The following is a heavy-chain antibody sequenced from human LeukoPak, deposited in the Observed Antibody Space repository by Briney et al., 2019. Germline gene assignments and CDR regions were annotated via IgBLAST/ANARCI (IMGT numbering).Heavy chain of an antibody. V-gene: IGHV3-30-3*01. CDR2: ISYDGSNK. CDR1: GFTFSSYA. Sequence: GGSLRLSCAASGFTFSSYAMHWVRQAPGKGLEWVAVISYDGSNKYYADSVKGRFTISRDNSKNTLYLQMNSLRAEDTAVYYCAREGAMVRDFGYWGQGTLVTVSS. D-gene: IGHD3-10*01. J-gene: IGHJ4*02. CDR3: AREGAMVRDFGY.